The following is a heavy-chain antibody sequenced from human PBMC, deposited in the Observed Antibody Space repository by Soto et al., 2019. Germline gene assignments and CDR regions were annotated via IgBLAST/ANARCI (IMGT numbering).Heavy chain of an antibody. CDR2: ISGSGGST. D-gene: IGHD1-26*01. J-gene: IGHJ1*01. Sequence: GGSLRLSCAASGFTFSSYAMSWVRQAPGKGLEWVSAISGSGGSTYYADSVKGRFTISRDNSKNTLYLQMNSLRAEDTAVYYCAKGFYSGSYPAPLQHWGQGTLVTVSS. CDR1: GFTFSSYA. CDR3: AKGFYSGSYPAPLQH. V-gene: IGHV3-23*01.